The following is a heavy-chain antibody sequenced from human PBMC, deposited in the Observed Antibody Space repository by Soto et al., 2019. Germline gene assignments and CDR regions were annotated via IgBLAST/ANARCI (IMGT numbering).Heavy chain of an antibody. CDR2: MNPNSGNT. CDR3: ARGRRACSSTRCLKYYFDY. J-gene: IGHJ4*02. Sequence: ASVKVSCKASGYTFTSYDINWVRQATGQGLEWMGWMNPNSGNTGYAQKFQGRVTMTRNTSISTAYMELSSLRSEDTAVYYCARGRRACSSTRCLKYYFDYWGQGTLVTVS. CDR1: GYTFTSYD. D-gene: IGHD2-2*01. V-gene: IGHV1-8*01.